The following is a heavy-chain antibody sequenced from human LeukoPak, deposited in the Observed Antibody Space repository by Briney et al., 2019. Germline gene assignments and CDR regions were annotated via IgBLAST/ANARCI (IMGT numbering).Heavy chain of an antibody. Sequence: SGPTLVKPTQTLTLTCTFSGFSLSTSGVGVGWIRQPPGKALEWLALIYWDDDKRYSPSLKSRLTITKDTSKNQVVLTMTNMDPVDTATYYCAHILVVVVPAAYYYFDYWGQGTLVTVYS. CDR1: GFSLSTSGVG. CDR3: AHILVVVVPAAYYYFDY. D-gene: IGHD2-2*01. V-gene: IGHV2-5*02. J-gene: IGHJ4*02. CDR2: IYWDDDK.